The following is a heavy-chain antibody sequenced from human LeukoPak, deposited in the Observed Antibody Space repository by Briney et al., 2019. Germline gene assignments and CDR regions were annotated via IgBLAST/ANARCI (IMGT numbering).Heavy chain of an antibody. V-gene: IGHV3-7*04. Sequence: GGSLRLSCAASGFSLSNYWMNWVRQAPGKGVEGVANIKQDGSEKNYVDSVKGRFSISRDNAQNSLILQVKSRRDGGKAGEYWARGVWAPFHPWGQGPRVSLSS. J-gene: IGHJ5*02. CDR2: IKQDGSEK. CDR3: ARGVWAPFHP. CDR1: GFSLSNYW. D-gene: IGHD7-27*01.